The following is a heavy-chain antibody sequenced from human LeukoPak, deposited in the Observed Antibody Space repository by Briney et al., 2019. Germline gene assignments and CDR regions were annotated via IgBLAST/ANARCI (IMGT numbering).Heavy chain of an antibody. CDR2: IYHSGST. J-gene: IGHJ4*02. CDR3: ARDYYGSGSTFDY. CDR1: VCSISNSIC. V-gene: IGHV4-4*02. D-gene: IGHD3-10*01. Sequence: SETLLLTCAVSVCSISNSICWRWLCQSPGKGWDWIGEIYHSGSTNYSPSLKSRVTISVDKSKNQFSLKLSSVTAADTAVYYCARDYYGSGSTFDYWGQGTLVTVSS.